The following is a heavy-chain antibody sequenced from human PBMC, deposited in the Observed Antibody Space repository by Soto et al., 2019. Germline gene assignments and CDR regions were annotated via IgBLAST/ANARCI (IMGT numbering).Heavy chain of an antibody. CDR1: GVSLSRGWYY. J-gene: IGHJ6*02. CDR3: ARVTPPGIAAAGFGMDG. D-gene: IGHD6-13*01. CDR2: IYYSGST. Sequence: PSETLSLTCPFSGVSLSRGWYYWRWIRQHPGKGLEWIGYIYYSGSTYYNPSLKSRVTISVDTSKNQFSLKLSSVTAADTAVYYCARVTPPGIAAAGFGMDGWGQGNTVTVS. V-gene: IGHV4-31*03.